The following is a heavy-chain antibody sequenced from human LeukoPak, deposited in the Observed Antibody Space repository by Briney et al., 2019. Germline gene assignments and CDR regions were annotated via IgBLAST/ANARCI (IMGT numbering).Heavy chain of an antibody. Sequence: PSETLSLTCTVSGGSISSYYWSWLRQPPGKGLEWIGYIYYSGSTNYNPSLKSRVTISVDTSKNQFSLKLSSVTAADTAVYYCARRVVVVPAASYYYYYYYMDVWGKGTTVTVSS. CDR2: IYYSGST. CDR1: GGSISSYY. CDR3: ARRVVVVPAASYYYYYYYMDV. D-gene: IGHD2-2*01. J-gene: IGHJ6*03. V-gene: IGHV4-59*08.